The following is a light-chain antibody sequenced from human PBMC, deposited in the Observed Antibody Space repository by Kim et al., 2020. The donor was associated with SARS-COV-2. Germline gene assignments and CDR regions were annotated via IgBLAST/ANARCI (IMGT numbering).Light chain of an antibody. CDR1: SLRSYY. Sequence: ALGQTVRITCQGDSLRSYYASWYQQKPGQAPVLVIYGKNNRPSGIPDRFSGSSSGNTASLTITGAQAEDEADYYYNSRDSSAKGSVFGAETQLTVL. CDR2: GKN. V-gene: IGLV3-19*01. J-gene: IGLJ2*01. CDR3: NSRDSSAKGSV.